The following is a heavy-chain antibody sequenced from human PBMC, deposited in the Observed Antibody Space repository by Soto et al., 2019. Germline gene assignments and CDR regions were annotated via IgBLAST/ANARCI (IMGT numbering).Heavy chain of an antibody. CDR3: ARSDGRY. CDR1: GDTVSSTRW. Sequence: SETLSLTCTISGDTVSSTRWWSWVRLSPGRGLEWIGDIYHLGTTNYNPSLKRRVSISLDKSKNQFSLKLTSVTAADTAVYYCARSDGRYWGQGTLVAVSS. V-gene: IGHV4-4*02. CDR2: IYHLGTT. J-gene: IGHJ4*02.